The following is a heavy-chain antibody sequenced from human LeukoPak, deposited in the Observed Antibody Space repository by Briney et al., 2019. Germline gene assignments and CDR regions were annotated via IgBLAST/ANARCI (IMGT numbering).Heavy chain of an antibody. J-gene: IGHJ6*02. CDR2: IYPGDSDT. D-gene: IGHD6-13*01. CDR3: ARLDSSRNYYYYGMDV. CDR1: GYSFTSYL. Sequence: GESLKISCKGSGYSFTSYLIGWVRQMPGKGLEWMGIIYPGDSDTRYSPSFQGQVTISADKSISTAYLQWSSLKASDTAMYYCARLDSSRNYYYYGMDVWGQGTTVTVSS. V-gene: IGHV5-51*01.